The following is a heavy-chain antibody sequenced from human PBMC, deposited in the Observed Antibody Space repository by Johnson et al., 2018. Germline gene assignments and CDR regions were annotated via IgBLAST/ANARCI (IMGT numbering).Heavy chain of an antibody. CDR2: ISYDGSNK. J-gene: IGHJ6*03. CDR3: ARDPGSYRGYVNYYYYYMDV. V-gene: IGHV3-30-3*01. D-gene: IGHD5-12*01. Sequence: VQLVETGGGVVQPGRSLRLSCAASGFTFSSYAMHWVRQAPGKGLEWVAVISYDGSNKYYADSVKGRFTISRDNSKNTLYLQMNSLRAEDTAVYYCARDPGSYRGYVNYYYYYMDVWGKGTTVTVSS. CDR1: GFTFSSYA.